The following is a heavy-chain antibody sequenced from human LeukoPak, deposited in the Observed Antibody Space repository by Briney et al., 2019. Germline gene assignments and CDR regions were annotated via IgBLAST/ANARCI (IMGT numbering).Heavy chain of an antibody. J-gene: IGHJ4*02. Sequence: GESLKISCKGSGYSFTSYWIGWVRQMPGKGLEWMGIIYPGDSDTRYSPSFQGQVTISADKSISTAFLQWSSLKASDTAMYYCVRMLGYCFSTSRSPFDYWGQGTLVTVSS. CDR2: IYPGDSDT. V-gene: IGHV5-51*01. CDR1: GYSFTSYW. CDR3: VRMLGYCFSTSRSPFDY. D-gene: IGHD2-2*01.